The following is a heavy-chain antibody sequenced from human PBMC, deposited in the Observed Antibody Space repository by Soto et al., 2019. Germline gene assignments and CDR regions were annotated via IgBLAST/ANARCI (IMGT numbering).Heavy chain of an antibody. V-gene: IGHV4-59*08. J-gene: IGHJ6*03. CDR2: IYYSGST. CDR1: GGSISSYY. Sequence: PSETLSLTCTVSGGSISSYYWSWIRQPPGKGLEWIGYIYYSGSTNYNPSLKSRVTISVDTSKNQFSLKLSSVTAADTAVYYCGRLDCSGGSCYSPYYYYYYMDVWGKGTTVTVSS. D-gene: IGHD2-15*01. CDR3: GRLDCSGGSCYSPYYYYYYMDV.